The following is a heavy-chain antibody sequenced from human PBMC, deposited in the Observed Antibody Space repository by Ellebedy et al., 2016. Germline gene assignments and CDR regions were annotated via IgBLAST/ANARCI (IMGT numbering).Heavy chain of an antibody. Sequence: ASVKVSCKGSGFSFTRHWINWVRQMPGKGLEWMGRIGPSDSYTNYSPSFQGHVTISADKSISTAYLQWSSLKASDTAIYYCARGYSGSSCDYWGQGSLVTVSS. J-gene: IGHJ4*02. CDR2: IGPSDSYT. CDR3: ARGYSGSSCDY. CDR1: GFSFTRHW. V-gene: IGHV5-10-1*01. D-gene: IGHD1-26*01.